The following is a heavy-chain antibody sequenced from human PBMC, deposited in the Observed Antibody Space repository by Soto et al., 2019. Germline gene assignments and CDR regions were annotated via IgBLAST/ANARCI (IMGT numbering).Heavy chain of an antibody. CDR3: ARGLARLTYYGMDV. CDR1: GYTFTSCG. Sequence: ASVKVSCKASGYTFTSCGISWVRQAPGQGLEWMGWISAYNGNTNYAQKLQGRVTMTTDTSTSTAYMELRSLRSDDTAVYYCARGLARLTYYGMDVWGQGTTVTVSS. V-gene: IGHV1-18*04. D-gene: IGHD6-25*01. J-gene: IGHJ6*02. CDR2: ISAYNGNT.